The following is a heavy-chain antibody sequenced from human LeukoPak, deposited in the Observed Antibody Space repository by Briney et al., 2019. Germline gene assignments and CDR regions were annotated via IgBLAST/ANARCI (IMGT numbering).Heavy chain of an antibody. J-gene: IGHJ6*02. Sequence: GGSLRLSCAASGFTFSSYAMSWVRQAPGKGLEWVSAISGSGGSTYYADSVKGRFTISRDNSKNTLYLQMNSLRAEDTAVYYCARDRVDSGYDSNTYYYGMDVWGQGTTVTVSS. CDR1: GFTFSSYA. CDR3: ARDRVDSGYDSNTYYYGMDV. V-gene: IGHV3-23*01. CDR2: ISGSGGST. D-gene: IGHD5-12*01.